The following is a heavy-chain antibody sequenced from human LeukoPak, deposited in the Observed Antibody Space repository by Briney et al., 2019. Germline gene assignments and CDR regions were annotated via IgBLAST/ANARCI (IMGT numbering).Heavy chain of an antibody. D-gene: IGHD7-27*01. Sequence: AGGSPRLSCAASGFTFSNYAMHWVRQAPGKGLEWVAVVSYDGSNKYYADSVKGRFTISRDNSKNTLYLQMNSLRAEDAAIYYCATIGDRRTGELYRIDYWGQGTLVTVSS. J-gene: IGHJ4*02. CDR1: GFTFSNYA. CDR3: ATIGDRRTGELYRIDY. CDR2: VSYDGSNK. V-gene: IGHV3-30-3*01.